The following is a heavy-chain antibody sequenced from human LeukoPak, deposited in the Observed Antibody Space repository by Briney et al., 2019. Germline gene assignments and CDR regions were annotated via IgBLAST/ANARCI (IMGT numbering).Heavy chain of an antibody. D-gene: IGHD3-10*01. CDR1: GYTFTGYY. J-gene: IGHJ5*02. CDR2: NNPNSGGT. CDR3: ARVSYGYNWFDP. Sequence: ASVKVSCKASGYTFTGYYMHWVRQAPGQGLEWMGWNNPNSGGTNYAQKFQGRVAMTRDTSISTAYMELSRLRSDDTAVYYCARVSYGYNWFDPWGQGTLVTVSS. V-gene: IGHV1-2*02.